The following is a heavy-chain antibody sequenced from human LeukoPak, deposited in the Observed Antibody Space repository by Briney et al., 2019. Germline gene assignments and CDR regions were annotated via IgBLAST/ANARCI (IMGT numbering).Heavy chain of an antibody. Sequence: ASVKVSCKASGYNFPGYGISWVRQAPGQGLEWMGWVSPYSGVTEYAQSFQGRLTMTTDKPTSTAYMELRSLRSDDTAVYYCARGGHNERDCSSTSCLNIDYWGQGNLVTVSS. D-gene: IGHD2-2*01. CDR1: GYNFPGYG. CDR3: ARGGHNERDCSSTSCLNIDY. J-gene: IGHJ4*02. V-gene: IGHV1-18*01. CDR2: VSPYSGVT.